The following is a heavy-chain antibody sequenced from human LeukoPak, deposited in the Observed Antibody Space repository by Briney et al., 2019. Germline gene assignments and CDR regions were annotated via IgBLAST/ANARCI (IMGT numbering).Heavy chain of an antibody. CDR3: ARDLSTSSNWELDY. D-gene: IGHD1-1*01. CDR1: GYTFSDDY. Sequence: ASVKVSCKASGYTFSDDYTHWGRHAPGQGLEWRGWINPNRGGTLYAQQFQGRVTMTIATSIGTVYMELSTLSFDDTATYYCARDLSTSSNWELDYWGQGTLVTVSS. J-gene: IGHJ4*02. CDR2: INPNRGGT. V-gene: IGHV1-2*02.